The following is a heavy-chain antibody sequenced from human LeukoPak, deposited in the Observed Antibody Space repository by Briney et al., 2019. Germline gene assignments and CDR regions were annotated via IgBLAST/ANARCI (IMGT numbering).Heavy chain of an antibody. V-gene: IGHV3-23*01. CDR1: GFIFSNYA. Sequence: GGSLRLSCKASGFIFSNYAMSWVRQAPGKGLEWVSIIPGSGGNSYYTDSVKGRFTLSRDNSKNTLFLQMNSLRAEDTAVYYCAKEGFDSWGQGTLVTVSS. CDR3: AKEGFDS. J-gene: IGHJ4*02. CDR2: IPGSGGNS.